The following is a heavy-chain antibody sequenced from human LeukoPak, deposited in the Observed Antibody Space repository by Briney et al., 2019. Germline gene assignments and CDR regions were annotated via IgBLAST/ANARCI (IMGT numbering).Heavy chain of an antibody. CDR2: IYSGGST. CDR3: ARDPGGGYGSGIDY. Sequence: GGSLRLSCAASGFTVSSNYMSWVRQAPGKGLEWVSVIYSGGSTYYADSVKGRFTISRDNSKNTLYLQMNSLRAEDTAVYYCARDPGGGYGSGIDYWGQGTLVTVSS. V-gene: IGHV3-53*01. J-gene: IGHJ4*02. D-gene: IGHD3-10*01. CDR1: GFTVSSNY.